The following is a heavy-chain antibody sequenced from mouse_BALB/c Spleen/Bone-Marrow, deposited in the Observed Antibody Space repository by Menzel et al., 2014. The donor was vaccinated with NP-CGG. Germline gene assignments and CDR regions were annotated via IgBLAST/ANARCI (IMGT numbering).Heavy chain of an antibody. CDR1: GFSLRTSDMG. V-gene: IGHV8-12*01. CDR3: ARRITATFYGLDY. D-gene: IGHD1-2*01. CDR2: IYWDDDK. J-gene: IGHJ4*01. Sequence: QVTLKECGPGIVQSSQTLSLTCSFSGFSLRTSDMGVSWIRQPSGKGLEWLAHIYWDDDKRYNSSLKSRLTISKDTSRNQVFLEITNVDIADTATYYCARRITATFYGLDYWGQGTSVTVSS.